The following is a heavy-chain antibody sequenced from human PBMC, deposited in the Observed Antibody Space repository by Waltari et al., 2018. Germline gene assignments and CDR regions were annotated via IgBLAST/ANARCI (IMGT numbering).Heavy chain of an antibody. Sequence: QVQLQESGPGLVKPSETLSLTYTVSGGSISSHYWSWIRQPPGKGLEWIGYIYYSGSTNYNPSLKSRVTISVDTSKNQFSLKLSSVTAADTAVYYCARETGTLFDYWGQGTLVTVSS. CDR3: ARETGTLFDY. CDR1: GGSISSHY. D-gene: IGHD3-9*01. CDR2: IYYSGST. V-gene: IGHV4-59*11. J-gene: IGHJ4*02.